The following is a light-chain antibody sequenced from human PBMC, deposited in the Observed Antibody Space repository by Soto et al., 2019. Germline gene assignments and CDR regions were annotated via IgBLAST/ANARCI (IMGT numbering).Light chain of an antibody. J-gene: IGKJ3*01. V-gene: IGKV3-20*01. Sequence: EVVLSQSPGTLSLSPGERATLSCRASQSVSSTYLGWYQKKPGQPPRLLIYGASSRATGIPDRFSGSASGTDFTLTISRLAPEDSAVYYCQHYGNSPFTFGPGTKVDI. CDR1: QSVSSTY. CDR3: QHYGNSPFT. CDR2: GAS.